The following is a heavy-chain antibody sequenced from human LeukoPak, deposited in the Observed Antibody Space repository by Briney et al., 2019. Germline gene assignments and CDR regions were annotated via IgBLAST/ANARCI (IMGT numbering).Heavy chain of an antibody. CDR1: GFTFTTYG. J-gene: IGHJ6*02. CDR3: ARDLSYFSLDV. Sequence: GGSLRLSCAASGFTFTTYGFYWVRQAPGQGLEWVSLIFYDGSKTDYADSVEGRFTISRDNSKNTVYLQMNSLRGEDTAVYYCARDLSYFSLDVRGQGTTVTVSS. CDR2: IFYDGSKT. V-gene: IGHV3-33*01.